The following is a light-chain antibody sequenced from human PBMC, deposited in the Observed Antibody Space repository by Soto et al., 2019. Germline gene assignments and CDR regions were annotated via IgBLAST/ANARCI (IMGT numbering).Light chain of an antibody. Sequence: EIVLTQSPGTLSLSPGERATLSCKASQSVTSRYLAWYQQKPGQAPRLLIYGASSRATGIPDRLSGSGSGTDFTLTISRLEPEDCAVYFCQQYNNSPEYTFGQGTKLEIK. J-gene: IGKJ2*01. V-gene: IGKV3-20*01. CDR1: QSVTSRY. CDR2: GAS. CDR3: QQYNNSPEYT.